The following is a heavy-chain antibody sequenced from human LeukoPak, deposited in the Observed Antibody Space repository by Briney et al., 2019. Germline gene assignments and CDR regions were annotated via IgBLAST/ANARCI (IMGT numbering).Heavy chain of an antibody. D-gene: IGHD3-16*02. Sequence: SVKVSCKASGGTFSSYAISWVRQAPGQGLEWMGGIIPIFGTANYAQKFQGRVTITADESTSTAYMELSSLRSDDTAVYYCARDSMITFGGVIVDVWGKGTTVTVSS. CDR2: IIPIFGTA. CDR3: ARDSMITFGGVIVDV. J-gene: IGHJ6*04. V-gene: IGHV1-69*13. CDR1: GGTFSSYA.